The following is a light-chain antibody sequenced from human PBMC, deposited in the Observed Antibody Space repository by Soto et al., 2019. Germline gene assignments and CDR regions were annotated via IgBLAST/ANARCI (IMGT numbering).Light chain of an antibody. CDR1: SSDVGDYNY. Sequence: QPALTQPASLSCSPGQSITISCTGTSSDVGDYNYVSWYQQHPGKAPKLMIYEVSNRPSGVSNRFSGSKSGNAASLTISGLQAEDEADYYCSSCSSCSTRSTRVFGTGTKVT. CDR3: SSCSSCSTRSTRV. CDR2: EVS. J-gene: IGLJ1*01. V-gene: IGLV2-14*01.